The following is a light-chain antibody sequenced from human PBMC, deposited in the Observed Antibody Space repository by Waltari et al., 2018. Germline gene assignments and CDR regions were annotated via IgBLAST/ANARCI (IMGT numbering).Light chain of an antibody. CDR1: QSVSSY. CDR3: QQRST. V-gene: IGKV3-11*01. Sequence: EIVLTQSPATLSLSPGERATLSCRASQSVSSYLAWYQQKPGQAPRLLIYDASNRATGIPARFSGSGSGTDFTLTISSLEPEDFAVYYCQQRSTFGQGTRLRLN. J-gene: IGKJ5*01. CDR2: DAS.